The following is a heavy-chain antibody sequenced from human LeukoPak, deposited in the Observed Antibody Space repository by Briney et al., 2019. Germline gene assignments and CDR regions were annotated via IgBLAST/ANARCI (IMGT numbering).Heavy chain of an antibody. V-gene: IGHV3-21*01. CDR3: ARGHYDVLAASYKWTPDY. CDR2: INSGGDYI. Sequence: PGGSLRLSCAASGFTFNTFNMNWVRQAPGKGREWVSYINSGGDYIYYEDSVKGRFTTSRDNAKNSLSLQLISLRVEDTAVYYCARGHYDVLAASYKWTPDYWGQGTLVTVSS. J-gene: IGHJ4*02. CDR1: GFTFNTFN. D-gene: IGHD3-9*01.